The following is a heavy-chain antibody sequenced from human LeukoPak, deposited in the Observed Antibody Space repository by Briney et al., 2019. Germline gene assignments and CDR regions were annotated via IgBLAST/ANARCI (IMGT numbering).Heavy chain of an antibody. V-gene: IGHV4-39*07. CDR3: ARVVGATPEGDY. CDR1: GGSISSSSYY. D-gene: IGHD1-26*01. J-gene: IGHJ4*02. CDR2: IYYSGST. Sequence: PSETLSLTCTVSGGSISSSSYYWGWIRQPPGKGLEWIGSIYYSGSTYYNPSLKSRVTISVDTSKNQFSLKLSSVTAADTAVYYCARVVGATPEGDYWGQGTLVIVSS.